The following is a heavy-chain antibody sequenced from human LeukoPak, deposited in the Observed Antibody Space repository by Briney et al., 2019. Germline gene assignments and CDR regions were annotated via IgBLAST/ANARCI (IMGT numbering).Heavy chain of an antibody. CDR2: IYPGDSDT. V-gene: IGHV5-51*01. D-gene: IGHD3-9*01. CDR1: GYSFTSYW. CDR3: ARGLYYDILTGYYSGAFDI. J-gene: IGHJ3*02. Sequence: GESLKISCKGSGYSFTSYWIGWVRQMPGKGLEWMGIIYPGDSDTRYSPSFQGQVTISADKSISTAYLQWSSLKASDTAMYYCARGLYYDILTGYYSGAFDIWGQGTMVTVSS.